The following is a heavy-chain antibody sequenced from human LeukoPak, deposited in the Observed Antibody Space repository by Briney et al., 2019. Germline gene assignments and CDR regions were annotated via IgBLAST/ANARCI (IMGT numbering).Heavy chain of an antibody. J-gene: IGHJ4*02. CDR1: GGSISSYY. V-gene: IGHV4-59*08. D-gene: IGHD3-22*01. Sequence: PSETLSLTCTVSGGSISSYYWSWIRQPPGKGLEWIGCIYYSGSTNYNPSLKSRVTISVDTSKNQFSLKVSSVTAADTAVYYCARHSSTYYRFDYWGQGTLVSVSS. CDR2: IYYSGST. CDR3: ARHSSTYYRFDY.